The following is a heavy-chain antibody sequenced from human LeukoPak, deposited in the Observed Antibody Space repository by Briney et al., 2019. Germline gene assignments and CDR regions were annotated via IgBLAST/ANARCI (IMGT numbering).Heavy chain of an antibody. CDR2: INDDGSDT. J-gene: IGHJ4*02. CDR1: GFTFKLYW. V-gene: IGHV3-74*01. D-gene: IGHD3-22*01. CDR3: VRGGPSTWF. Sequence: GSLRLSCAASGFTFKLYWMHWVRQVPGKGPVWVARINDDGSDTVYADSMKGRFTIPRDDAKNMLFLQMNSLSGEDTAVYHCVRGGPSTWFWGQGTLVTVSS.